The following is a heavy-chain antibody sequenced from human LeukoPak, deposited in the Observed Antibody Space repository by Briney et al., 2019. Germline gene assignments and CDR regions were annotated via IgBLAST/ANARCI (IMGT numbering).Heavy chain of an antibody. J-gene: IGHJ4*02. D-gene: IGHD2-15*01. Sequence: GSLRLSCAASGFTFSSYAMSWVRQAPGKGLEWVSAISGSGGSTYYADSVKGRFTISRDNSKNTLYLQMNSLRAEDTAVYYCAKDALGKGVAERGASCYSCAHYFDYWGQGTLVTVSS. CDR2: ISGSGGST. CDR1: GFTFSSYA. CDR3: AKDALGKGVAERGASCYSCAHYFDY. V-gene: IGHV3-23*01.